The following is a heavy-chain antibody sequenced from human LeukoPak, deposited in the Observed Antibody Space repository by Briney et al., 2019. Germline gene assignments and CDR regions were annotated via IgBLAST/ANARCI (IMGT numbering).Heavy chain of an antibody. CDR1: GFLFITYK. CDR3: ARAVYGSGSYGTYYFFYGIDV. J-gene: IGHJ6*04. D-gene: IGHD3-10*01. Sequence: GGSLRLSCAASGFLFITYKMNWVRQAPGTGLEWVSSIDRSSYIYYADSVKGRFTISRDNAKNSLYLQLNSLRAEDTAAYYCARAVYGSGSYGTYYFFYGIDVWGKGTTVTVSS. CDR2: IDRSSYI. V-gene: IGHV3-21*01.